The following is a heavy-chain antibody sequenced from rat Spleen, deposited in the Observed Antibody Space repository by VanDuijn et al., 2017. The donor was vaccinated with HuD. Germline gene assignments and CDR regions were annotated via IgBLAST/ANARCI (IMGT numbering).Heavy chain of an antibody. J-gene: IGHJ4*01. CDR3: TGSSHAGFAY. V-gene: IGHV2-1*01. CDR1: GFSLTSNG. CDR2: IWSGGST. D-gene: IGHD4-4*01. Sequence: QVQLKESGPGLVQPSQTLSLTCTVSGFSLTSNGVHWVRQPPGKGLEWLGAIWSGGSTVYNSALKSRLSISRDTSKSQVFLKMNSRQTEDTAIYFCTGSSHAGFAYWGQGASVTVSS.